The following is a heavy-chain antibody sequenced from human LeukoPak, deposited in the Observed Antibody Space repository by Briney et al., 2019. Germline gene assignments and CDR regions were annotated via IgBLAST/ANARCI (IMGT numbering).Heavy chain of an antibody. Sequence: SETLSLTCAVSGYSINSAYYWGWIRQPPGKGLEWIGEINHSGSTNYNPSLKSRVTISVDTSKNQFSLKLSSVTAADTAVYYCARSTRYCSSTSCYNYYYYYMDVWGKGTTVTVSS. CDR3: ARSTRYCSSTSCYNYYYYYMDV. CDR1: GYSINSAYY. V-gene: IGHV4-38-2*01. J-gene: IGHJ6*03. D-gene: IGHD2-2*02. CDR2: INHSGST.